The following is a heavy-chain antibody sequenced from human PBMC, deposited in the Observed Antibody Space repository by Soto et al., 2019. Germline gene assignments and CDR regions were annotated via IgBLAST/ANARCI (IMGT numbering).Heavy chain of an antibody. CDR1: GGSISSVSYY. CDR2: IYYSGSA. D-gene: IGHD2-2*03. V-gene: IGHV4-39*07. CDR3: AGGEKVDFGYGLYYYYGMDV. J-gene: IGHJ6*02. Sequence: PSETLSLTCTVSGGSISSVSYYWGWIRQPPGKGLEWIGSIYYSGSAYYSPSLKSRVTISVDTSKNQFSLKLSSVTAADTAVYYCAGGEKVDFGYGLYYYYGMDVWGQGTTVTVSS.